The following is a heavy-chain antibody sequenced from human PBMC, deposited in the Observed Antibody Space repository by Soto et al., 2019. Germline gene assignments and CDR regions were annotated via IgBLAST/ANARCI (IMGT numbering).Heavy chain of an antibody. CDR1: GFDASVNY. J-gene: IGHJ6*02. Sequence: EVQLEESGGTLVQPGGSLRLSCAASGFDASVNYMTWVRQAPGKGLEWVSAINNAYSTFYADSVKGRFTISRDNSKNTVYLQMNSLRVEDTAMYYCVRENSYSGMDVWGQWTAVTVSS. CDR2: INNAYST. V-gene: IGHV3-66*01. CDR3: VRENSYSGMDV.